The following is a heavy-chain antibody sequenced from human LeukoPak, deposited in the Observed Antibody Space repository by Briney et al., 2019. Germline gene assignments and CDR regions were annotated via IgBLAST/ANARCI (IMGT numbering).Heavy chain of an antibody. CDR3: ASAPSEIGGYFPEYFRH. CDR1: GFTVNSDW. Sequence: GGSLRLSCAASGFTVNSDWMHWVRQAPGKGLVWVSRIKSDGSTRYADSVKGRFTISRDNAKNTVSLQMTSLRAEDTGVYYCASAPSEIGGYFPEYFRHWGQGTLVIVSS. J-gene: IGHJ1*01. V-gene: IGHV3-74*01. D-gene: IGHD3-22*01. CDR2: IKSDGST.